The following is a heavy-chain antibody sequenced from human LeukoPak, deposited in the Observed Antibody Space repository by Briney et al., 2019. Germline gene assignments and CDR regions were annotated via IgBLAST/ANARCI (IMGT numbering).Heavy chain of an antibody. D-gene: IGHD4-17*01. V-gene: IGHV4-34*01. CDR3: ARVVGFDYGGNHFDY. J-gene: IGHJ4*02. CDR2: INHSGST. CDR1: GGSFSGYY. Sequence: SETLSLTCAVYGGSFSGYYWSWIRQPPGEGLEWIGEINHSGSTNYNPSLKSRVTISVDTSKNQFSLKLSSVTAADTAVYYCARVVGFDYGGNHFDYWGQGTLVTVSS.